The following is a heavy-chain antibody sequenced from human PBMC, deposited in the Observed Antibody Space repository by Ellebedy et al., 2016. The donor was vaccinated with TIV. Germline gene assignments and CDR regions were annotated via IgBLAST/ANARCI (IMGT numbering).Heavy chain of an antibody. Sequence: AASVKVSCKVSGYTFISYVISWVRQAPGQGPEWLGWISAYNGNTNYTQKVQGRVIMTTDTSKSTAYLELRSLSSYDTAVYYCVREGRTSIYYGAGTLVYFDYWGQGTLVTVSS. CDR2: ISAYNGNT. CDR1: GYTFISYV. V-gene: IGHV1-18*04. J-gene: IGHJ4*02. CDR3: VREGRTSIYYGAGTLVYFDY. D-gene: IGHD3-10*01.